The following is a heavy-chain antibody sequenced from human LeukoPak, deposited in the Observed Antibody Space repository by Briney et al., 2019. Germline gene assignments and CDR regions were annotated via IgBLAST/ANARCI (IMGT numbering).Heavy chain of an antibody. V-gene: IGHV4-31*03. D-gene: IGHD5-18*01. J-gene: IGHJ4*02. Sequence: PSQTLSLTCTVSGGSISSGGYYWSWIRQHPGKGLEWIGYIYYSGSTYYSPSLKSRVTISVDTSKNQFSLKLSSVTAADTAVYYCARGRSYGNYFDYWGQETLVTVSS. CDR1: GGSISSGGYY. CDR3: ARGRSYGNYFDY. CDR2: IYYSGST.